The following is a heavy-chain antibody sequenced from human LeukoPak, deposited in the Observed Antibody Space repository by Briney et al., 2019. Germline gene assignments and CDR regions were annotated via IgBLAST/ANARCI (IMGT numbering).Heavy chain of an antibody. CDR3: ARQSLAASGLDS. J-gene: IGHJ4*02. Sequence: GGSLRLSCAASGFTFFSYAMHWVRQAPGKGLDWVAVVKDDGSYTSYAASVKGRFTISRDNSRNTVVLQMNSLSVDDTAIYYCARQSLAASGLDSWGQGMLVTVSS. CDR2: VKDDGSYT. V-gene: IGHV3-30*04. D-gene: IGHD6-13*01. CDR1: GFTFFSYA.